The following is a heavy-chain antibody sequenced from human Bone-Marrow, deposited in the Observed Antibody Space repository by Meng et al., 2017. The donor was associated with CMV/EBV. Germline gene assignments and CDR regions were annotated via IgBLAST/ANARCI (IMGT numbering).Heavy chain of an antibody. CDR1: GGSISSSSYY. V-gene: IGHV4-39*07. D-gene: IGHD2-21*01. Sequence: SETLSLTCTVSGGSISSSSYYWGWIRQPPGKGLEWIGSIYYSGSTYYNPSLKSRVTISVDTSKNQFSLKLSSVTAADTAVYYCARGNIVVVSAPFDYWGQGTLVTVSS. CDR2: IYYSGST. J-gene: IGHJ4*02. CDR3: ARGNIVVVSAPFDY.